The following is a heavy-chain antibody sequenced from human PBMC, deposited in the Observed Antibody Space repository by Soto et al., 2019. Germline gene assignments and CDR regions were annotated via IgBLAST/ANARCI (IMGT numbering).Heavy chain of an antibody. CDR1: GFSYNSYA. CDR2: ISGGGGDT. D-gene: IGHD6-13*01. V-gene: IGHV3-23*01. CDR3: VRSFTWYSEADY. J-gene: IGHJ4*02. Sequence: GSLRLSCAASGFSYNSYALSWVRQAPGKGLEWVSSISGGGGDTSYADSVRGRFTISRDNSKNTLYLLMNSLRADDAAVYYCVRSFTWYSEADYWGQGTLVTVSS.